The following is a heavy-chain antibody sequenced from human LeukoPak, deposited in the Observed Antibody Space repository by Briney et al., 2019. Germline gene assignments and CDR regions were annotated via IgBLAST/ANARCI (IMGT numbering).Heavy chain of an antibody. Sequence: GGSLRLSCAASGFTFSSYAMSWVRQAPGKGLEWVSAISGSGGSTYYADSVKGRFTISRDNSKNTLYLQTNSLRAEDTAVYYCANYDFYYYYMDVWGKGTTVTVSS. V-gene: IGHV3-23*01. CDR3: ANYDFYYYYMDV. CDR1: GFTFSSYA. CDR2: ISGSGGST. J-gene: IGHJ6*03. D-gene: IGHD3-3*01.